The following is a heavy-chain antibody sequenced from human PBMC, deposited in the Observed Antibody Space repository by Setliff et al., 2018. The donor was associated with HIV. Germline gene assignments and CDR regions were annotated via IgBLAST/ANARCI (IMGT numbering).Heavy chain of an antibody. CDR2: IDYSGNT. D-gene: IGHD3-22*01. CDR3: AGRVVTLSPLFDY. V-gene: IGHV4-39*01. J-gene: IGHJ4*02. Sequence: SETLSLTCSVSGGSIRSGSYYWDWIRQPPGKGLEWIGSIDYSGNTHYNPSLKSRVTISVDTSKNQFSLKQSSVTAADTAVYYCAGRVVTLSPLFDYWGQGTLVTVSS. CDR1: GGSIRSGSYY.